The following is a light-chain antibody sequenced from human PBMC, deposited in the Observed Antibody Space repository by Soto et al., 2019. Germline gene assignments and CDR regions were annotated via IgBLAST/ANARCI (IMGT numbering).Light chain of an antibody. Sequence: EIVLTQSPGTLSLSPGERATLSCRASQSVSSSYLAWYQQKPVQAPRLLIYGASSRATGIPDRFSGSGSGNDFNLTISRLEPEDFAVYYCQKYGSSPGTFGQGTKLEIK. CDR2: GAS. CDR3: QKYGSSPGT. CDR1: QSVSSSY. V-gene: IGKV3-20*01. J-gene: IGKJ2*01.